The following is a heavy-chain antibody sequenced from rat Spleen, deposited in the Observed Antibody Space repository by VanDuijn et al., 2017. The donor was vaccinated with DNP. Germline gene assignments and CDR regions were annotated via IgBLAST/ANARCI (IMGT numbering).Heavy chain of an antibody. D-gene: IGHD1-4*01. V-gene: IGHV5-22*01. CDR3: ARHVLPLRVWDY. Sequence: EVQLVESGGGLVQPGRSLKLSCAASGFTFSDYYMAWVRQAPAKGLEWVAYISYDGGSAYNGDSVKGRFTISRDNAKSTLYLEMNSLRSEDMATDYCARHVLPLRVWDYWGPGTMVTVSS. J-gene: IGHJ1*01. CDR1: GFTFSDYY. CDR2: ISYDGGSA.